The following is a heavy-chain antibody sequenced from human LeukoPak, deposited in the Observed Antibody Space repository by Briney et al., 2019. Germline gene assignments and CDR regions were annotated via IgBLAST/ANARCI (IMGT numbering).Heavy chain of an antibody. CDR1: GGSFSGYY. Sequence: PSETLSLTCAVYGGSFSGYYWSWIRQPPGKGLEWIGEINHSGSTNYNPSLKSRVTISVDTFKNQFSLKLSSVTAADTAVYYCARGGQYDFWSGYYIPAFDIWGQGTMVTVSS. D-gene: IGHD3-3*01. CDR3: ARGGQYDFWSGYYIPAFDI. CDR2: INHSGST. V-gene: IGHV4-34*01. J-gene: IGHJ3*02.